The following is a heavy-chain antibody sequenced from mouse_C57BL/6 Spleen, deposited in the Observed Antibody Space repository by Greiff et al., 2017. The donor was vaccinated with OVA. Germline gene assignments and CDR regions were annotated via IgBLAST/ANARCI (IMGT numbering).Heavy chain of an antibody. CDR1: GYTFTDYE. CDR3: TRSTIVTSFDY. J-gene: IGHJ2*01. Sequence: VQLQQSGAELVRPGASVTLSCKASGYTFTDYEMHWVKQTPVHGLEWIGAIDPETGGTAYNQKFKGKAILTADKSSSTAYMELRSLTSEDSAVYYCTRSTIVTSFDYWGQGTTLTVSS. D-gene: IGHD2-5*01. CDR2: IDPETGGT. V-gene: IGHV1-15*01.